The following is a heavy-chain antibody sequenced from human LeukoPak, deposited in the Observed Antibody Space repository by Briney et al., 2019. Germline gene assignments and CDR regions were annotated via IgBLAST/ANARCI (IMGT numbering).Heavy chain of an antibody. CDR3: ARDLYPGLAAYY. Sequence: PGGSLRLSCAASGFTVSSNYMSWVRQAPGKGLEWVSGIYSGGSTYYAASVKGRFTISRDNSKNTLYLQMNSLRAEDTAVYYCARDLYPGLAAYYWGQGTLVTVSS. CDR2: IYSGGST. D-gene: IGHD3-10*01. CDR1: GFTVSSNY. J-gene: IGHJ4*02. V-gene: IGHV3-66*01.